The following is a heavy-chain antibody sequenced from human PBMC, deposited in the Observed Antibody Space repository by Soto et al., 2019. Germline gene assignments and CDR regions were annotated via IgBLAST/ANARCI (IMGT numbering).Heavy chain of an antibody. CDR1: GFTFDNYA. J-gene: IGHJ6*02. CDR3: AKVSLGATTITDFYYYGMDV. V-gene: IGHV3-23*01. D-gene: IGHD1-26*01. Sequence: GGSLRLSCAASGFTFDNYAMNWVRQAPGKGLEWVSGITGSGENTYYADSVKGRFTISRDNSKNTLYVQLNSLRVEDTAIYYCAKVSLGATTITDFYYYGMDVWGQGTMVTVSS. CDR2: ITGSGENT.